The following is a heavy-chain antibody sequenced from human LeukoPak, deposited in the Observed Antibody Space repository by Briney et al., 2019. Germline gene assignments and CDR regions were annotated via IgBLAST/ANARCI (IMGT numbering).Heavy chain of an antibody. D-gene: IGHD3-10*01. CDR2: ISGSGGTT. J-gene: IGHJ6*02. CDR1: GFTFSSYA. V-gene: IGHV3-23*01. Sequence: PGGSLRLSCAASGFTFSSYAMSWVRQAPGKGLEWVSAISGSGGTTYYADAVKGRFTISRDNSRSTLYLQMHSLGAEDTAVYYCANTVVRGVASMDVWGQGTTVTVS. CDR3: ANTVVRGVASMDV.